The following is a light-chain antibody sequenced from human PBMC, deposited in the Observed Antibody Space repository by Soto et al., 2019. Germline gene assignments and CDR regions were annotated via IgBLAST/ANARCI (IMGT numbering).Light chain of an antibody. CDR2: GAS. Sequence: IVKTQSPATLSVSTGERATLSCRASQSFSGKLAWYQQKPGQAPRLLIYGASTRATGIPASFSGSGSATEFTLTISSLQPEDSAVYYGQQYNNWHTITFGHGTRLEIK. V-gene: IGKV3-15*01. CDR1: QSFSGK. CDR3: QQYNNWHTIT. J-gene: IGKJ5*01.